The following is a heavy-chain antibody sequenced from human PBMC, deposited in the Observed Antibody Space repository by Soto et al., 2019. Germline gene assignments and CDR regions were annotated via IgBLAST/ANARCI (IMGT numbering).Heavy chain of an antibody. CDR1: GITFSDRA. CDR3: AASNYHGSGSPFDY. V-gene: IGHV3-23*01. D-gene: IGHD3-10*01. J-gene: IGHJ4*02. Sequence: DVQLLQSGENLVQPGGSPRLSCAASGITFSDRAMSWVRQAPGKGLEWVSAITPRGFNTYYADSVKGRFTISRDNAEKTLFLQLNSLRAEDTATYYCAASNYHGSGSPFDYWGQGALVTVSS. CDR2: ITPRGFNT.